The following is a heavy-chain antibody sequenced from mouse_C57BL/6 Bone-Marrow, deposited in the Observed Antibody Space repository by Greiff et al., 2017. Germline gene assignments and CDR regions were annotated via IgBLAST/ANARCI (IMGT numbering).Heavy chain of an antibody. D-gene: IGHD1-1*01. CDR2: IDPATGGT. J-gene: IGHJ2*01. V-gene: IGHV1-15*01. CDR1: GYTFTDYE. CDR3: TRGGIYYGSPFDY. Sequence: VQLQQSEAELVRPGASVTLSCKASGYTFTDYEMHWVKQTPVHGLEWIGAIDPATGGTAYNQKFKGKAILTADKSSSTAYMELRSLTSEDSAVYYCTRGGIYYGSPFDYWGQGTTLTVSS.